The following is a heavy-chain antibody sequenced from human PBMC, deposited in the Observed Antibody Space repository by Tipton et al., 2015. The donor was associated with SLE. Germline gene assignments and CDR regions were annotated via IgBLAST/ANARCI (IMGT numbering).Heavy chain of an antibody. CDR2: INHRGST. CDR3: TRAGPYCGADY. D-gene: IGHD2-21*01. CDR1: GGSISSSSSYY. J-gene: IGHJ4*02. Sequence: TLSLTCAVYGGSISSSSSYYWAWIRQPPGKGVEWIGEINHRGSTNYNPSLKSRVTISVDRSKNQFSLKLSSVTAADTAVYYCTRAGPYCGADYWGQGTLVTVSS. V-gene: IGHV4-39*01.